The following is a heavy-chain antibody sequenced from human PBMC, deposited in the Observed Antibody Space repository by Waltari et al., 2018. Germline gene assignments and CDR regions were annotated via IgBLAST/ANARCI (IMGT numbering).Heavy chain of an antibody. CDR1: GYTLTELS. CDR3: ARDGGSSWYWVYFDY. CDR2: FEPEDGET. J-gene: IGHJ4*02. V-gene: IGHV1-24*01. Sequence: QVQLVQSGDEVKKPGASVKVSCKVSGYTLTELSMHWVRQAPGKGLEWMGGFEPEDGETIYAQKFQGRVTMTEDTSTDTAYMELSSLRAEDTAVDYCARDGGSSWYWVYFDYWGQGTLVTVSS. D-gene: IGHD6-13*01.